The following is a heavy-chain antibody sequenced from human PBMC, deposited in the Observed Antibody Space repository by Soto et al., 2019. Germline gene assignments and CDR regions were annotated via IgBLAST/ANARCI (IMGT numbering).Heavy chain of an antibody. CDR1: GFTFSSDW. Sequence: WGSLRLSCAASGFTFSSDWMHWFRQAPGKGLVWVSRIDSAGRTTTYADSVKGRFTISRDNAKNTLYLQMNGLRAEDTALYYCARWFTGGNFDYFDFWGQGTQVTVSS. CDR2: IDSAGRTT. J-gene: IGHJ4*02. V-gene: IGHV3-74*01. CDR3: ARWFTGGNFDYFDF. D-gene: IGHD2-21*02.